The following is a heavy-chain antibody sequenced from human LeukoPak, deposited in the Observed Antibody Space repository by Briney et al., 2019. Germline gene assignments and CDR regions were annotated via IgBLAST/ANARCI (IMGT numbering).Heavy chain of an antibody. CDR3: ATVPITMVRGVIPYY. CDR1: GYTLTELS. Sequence: ASVKVSCKVSGYTLTELSMHWVRQAPGKGLEWMGGFDPEDGETIYAQKFQGRVTTTEDTSTDTAYMELSSLRSEDTAVYYCATVPITMVRGVIPYYWGQGTLVTVSS. CDR2: FDPEDGET. J-gene: IGHJ4*02. D-gene: IGHD3-10*01. V-gene: IGHV1-24*01.